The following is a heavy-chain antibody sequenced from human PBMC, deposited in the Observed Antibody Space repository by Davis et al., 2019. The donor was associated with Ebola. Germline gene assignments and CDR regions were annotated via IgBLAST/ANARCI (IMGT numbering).Heavy chain of an antibody. V-gene: IGHV1-2*02. CDR1: GYTFTSYY. CDR2: INPNSGGT. CDR3: ASGIKDTGYNWNHEDYFDY. D-gene: IGHD1-14*01. Sequence: ASVKVSCKASGYTFTSYYMHWVRQAPGQGLEWMGWINPNSGGTNYAQKFQGRVTMTRDTSISTAYMELSRLRSDDTAVYYCASGIKDTGYNWNHEDYFDYWGQGTLVTVSS. J-gene: IGHJ4*02.